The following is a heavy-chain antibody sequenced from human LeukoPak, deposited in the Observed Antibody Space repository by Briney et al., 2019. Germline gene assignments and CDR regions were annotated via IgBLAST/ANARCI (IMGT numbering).Heavy chain of an antibody. V-gene: IGHV1-3*01. D-gene: IGHD1-26*01. Sequence: ASVKVSCKASGYTFTSYAMHWVRQAPGQRLEWMGWINAGNGNTKYSQKFQGRVTITRDTSTSTAYMELRSLRSDDTAVYYCARGPEVGASNYWGQGTLVTVSS. CDR1: GYTFTSYA. CDR2: INAGNGNT. J-gene: IGHJ4*02. CDR3: ARGPEVGASNY.